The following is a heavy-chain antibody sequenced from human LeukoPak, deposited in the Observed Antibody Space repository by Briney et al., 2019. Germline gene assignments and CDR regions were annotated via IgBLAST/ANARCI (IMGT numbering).Heavy chain of an antibody. CDR3: ARGVMVTRAFDI. J-gene: IGHJ3*02. Sequence: SETLSLTCTVSGGSISSYYWGWIRQPPGKGLEWIGSIYYSGNTYYNPSLKGRVAISGDASKNQFSLKLSSVTAADTAVYYCARGVMVTRAFDIWGQGTMVTVSS. CDR2: IYYSGNT. V-gene: IGHV4-39*07. CDR1: GGSISSYY. D-gene: IGHD5-18*01.